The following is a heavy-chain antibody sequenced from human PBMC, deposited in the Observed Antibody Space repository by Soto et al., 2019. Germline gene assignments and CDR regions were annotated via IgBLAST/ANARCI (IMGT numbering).Heavy chain of an antibody. CDR2: IWYDGSNK. V-gene: IGHV3-33*01. D-gene: IGHD5-12*01. CDR1: GFTFSSYG. J-gene: IGHJ6*02. CDR3: ARDGGYSGYDRGMDV. Sequence: GGSLRLSCAASGFTFSSYGMHWVRQAPGKGLEWVAVIWYDGSNKYYADSVKGRFTISRDNSKNTLYLQMNSLRAEDTAVYYCARDGGYSGYDRGMDVWGQGTTVTVS.